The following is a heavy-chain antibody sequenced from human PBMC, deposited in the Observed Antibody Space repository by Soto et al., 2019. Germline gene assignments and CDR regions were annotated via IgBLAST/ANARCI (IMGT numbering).Heavy chain of an antibody. CDR3: ARNGYTYGMDV. J-gene: IGHJ6*02. Sequence: SETLSLTCTVSGGSTSSGGFYWSWIRQHPGKGLEWIGYIYYSGISYYNPSLKSRVSISLDTSRNQFSMTLNSVTAADTAVYYCARNGYTYGMDVWGQGATVTVSS. D-gene: IGHD5-18*01. V-gene: IGHV4-31*03. CDR2: IYYSGIS. CDR1: GGSTSSGGFY.